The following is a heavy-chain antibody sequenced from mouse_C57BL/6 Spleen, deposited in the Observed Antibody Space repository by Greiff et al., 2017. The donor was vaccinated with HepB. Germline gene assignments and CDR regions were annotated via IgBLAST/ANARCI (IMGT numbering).Heavy chain of an antibody. CDR3: ASIYYGNYVWYFDV. CDR2: IYPGSGST. J-gene: IGHJ1*03. V-gene: IGHV1-55*01. Sequence: QVQLQQSGAELVKPGASVKMSCKASGYTFTSYWITWVKQRPGQGLEWIGDIYPGSGSTNYNEKFKSKATLTVDTSSSTAYMQLSSLTSEDSAVYYCASIYYGNYVWYFDVWGTGTTVTVSS. CDR1: GYTFTSYW. D-gene: IGHD2-1*01.